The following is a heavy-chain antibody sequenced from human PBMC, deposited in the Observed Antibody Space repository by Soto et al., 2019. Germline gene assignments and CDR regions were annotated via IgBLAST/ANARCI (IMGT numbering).Heavy chain of an antibody. CDR2: INAGNGNT. V-gene: IGHV1-3*01. CDR3: ARGNGGSYDWFDP. D-gene: IGHD1-26*01. Sequence: GASVKVSCKASGYTFTSYAMHWVRQAPGQRLEWMGWINAGNGNTKYSQKFQGRVTITRNTSASTAYMELSSLRSEDTAVYYCARGNGGSYDWFDPWGQGTLVTVSS. CDR1: GYTFTSYA. J-gene: IGHJ5*02.